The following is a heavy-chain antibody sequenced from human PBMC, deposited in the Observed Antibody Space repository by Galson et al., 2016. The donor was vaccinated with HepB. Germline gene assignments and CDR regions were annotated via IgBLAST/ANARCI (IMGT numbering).Heavy chain of an antibody. D-gene: IGHD6-19*01. Sequence: SVKVSCKASGGTFSTYAINWVRQAPGQGLGWMGGIIPMLDTTNYAQKFQGRLTITADESTRTAFMDLSSLRSEDTAMYYCARDGYSSGWDRDGYWGQGTLVPVSS. J-gene: IGHJ4*02. CDR2: IIPMLDTT. CDR3: ARDGYSSGWDRDGY. V-gene: IGHV1-69*13. CDR1: GGTFSTYA.